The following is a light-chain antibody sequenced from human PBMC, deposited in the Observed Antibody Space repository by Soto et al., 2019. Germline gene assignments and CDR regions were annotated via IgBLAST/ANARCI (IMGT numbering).Light chain of an antibody. CDR1: QSVSSN. J-gene: IGKJ1*01. V-gene: IGKV3-15*01. CDR2: GAS. Sequence: EIVMTQSPATLSVSPGERATLSCRASQSVSSNLAWYQQKPGPAPRLLIYGASTRATGIPARFSGSGSGTEFTLTISSLQSEDFAVYYCKQYNNWPPWTFGQGTKVEIK. CDR3: KQYNNWPPWT.